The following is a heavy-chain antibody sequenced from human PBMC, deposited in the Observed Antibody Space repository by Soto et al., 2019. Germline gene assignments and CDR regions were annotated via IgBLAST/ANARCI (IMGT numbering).Heavy chain of an antibody. CDR3: ARGPKDSFDY. CDR2: IWYDGSNK. V-gene: IGHV3-33*01. Sequence: QVQLVESGGGVVQPGRSLRLSCAASGFTFSSYGMHWVRQAPGKGLEWVAVIWYDGSNKYYADSVKGRFTISRDNSKNTLYLQMNSLRADDTAVYYCARGPKDSFDYWGQGSLVTVSS. CDR1: GFTFSSYG. J-gene: IGHJ4*02.